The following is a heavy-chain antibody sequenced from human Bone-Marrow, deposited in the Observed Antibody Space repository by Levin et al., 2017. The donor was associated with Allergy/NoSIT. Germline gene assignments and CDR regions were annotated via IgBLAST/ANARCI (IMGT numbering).Heavy chain of an antibody. Sequence: GESLKISCKASGYTFTTYGVGWVRQAPGQGLEWVGLIRPYNGDTKYAQKLQGRVTMTTDRYRTTAYMELRSLRSDDTAVYYCARATPRDWFDYWGQGTLVTVSS. CDR1: GYTFTTYG. V-gene: IGHV1-18*01. CDR3: ARATPRDWFDY. CDR2: IRPYNGDT. J-gene: IGHJ5*01.